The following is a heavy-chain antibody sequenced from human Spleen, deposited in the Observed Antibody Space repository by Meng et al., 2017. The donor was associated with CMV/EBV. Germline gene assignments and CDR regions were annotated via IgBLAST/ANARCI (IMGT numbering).Heavy chain of an antibody. J-gene: IGHJ5*02. CDR3: ARHRVGP. Sequence: GGSLRLSCAASGFTVSSNYMSWVRQAPGKGLEWVSSISSSSSYIYYADSVKGRFTISRDNAKNSLYLQMNSLRAEDTAVYYCARHRVGPWGQGTLVTVSS. D-gene: IGHD3-10*01. V-gene: IGHV3-21*01. CDR1: GFTVSSNY. CDR2: ISSSSSYI.